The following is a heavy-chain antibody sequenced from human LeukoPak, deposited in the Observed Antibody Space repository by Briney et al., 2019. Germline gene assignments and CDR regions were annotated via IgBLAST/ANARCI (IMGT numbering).Heavy chain of an antibody. CDR3: ATGLLGGSSWYVSWFDP. D-gene: IGHD6-13*01. CDR2: IYYSGST. CDR1: GGSISSYY. V-gene: IGHV4-39*07. J-gene: IGHJ5*02. Sequence: SETLSLTCTVSGGSISSYYWSWIRQPPGKGLEWIGSIYYSGSTYYNPSLKSRVTISVDTSKNQFSLKLSSVTAADTAVYYCATGLLGGSSWYVSWFDPWGQGTLVTVSS.